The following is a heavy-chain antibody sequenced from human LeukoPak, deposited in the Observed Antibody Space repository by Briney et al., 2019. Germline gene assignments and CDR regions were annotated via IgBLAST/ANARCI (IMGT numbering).Heavy chain of an antibody. V-gene: IGHV1-58*02. CDR2: LAVGSGNT. Sequence: SVKVSCKASGFSFSSSPMQWVRQARGQRLEWIGWLAVGSGNTNYAQKFQGRVIITRDMSTSTAYMELSSLRSEDTALYYCAAVFGSGYYYYFDYWGQGSLVTVSS. CDR1: GFSFSSSP. J-gene: IGHJ4*02. D-gene: IGHD3-22*01. CDR3: AAVFGSGYYYYFDY.